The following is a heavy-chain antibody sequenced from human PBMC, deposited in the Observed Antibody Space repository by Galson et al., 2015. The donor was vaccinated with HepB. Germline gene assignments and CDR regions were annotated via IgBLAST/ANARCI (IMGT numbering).Heavy chain of an antibody. CDR1: GFTFSSYW. CDR2: IKQDGSEK. CDR3: ARRGSRWLPNVAPYYDY. V-gene: IGHV3-7*03. J-gene: IGHJ4*02. Sequence: SLRLSCAASGFTFSSYWMSWVRQAPGKGLEWVANIKQDGSEKYYVDSVKGRFTISRDNAKNSLYLQMNSLRAEDTAVYYCARRGSRWLPNVAPYYDYWGQGTLVTVSS. D-gene: IGHD2-15*01.